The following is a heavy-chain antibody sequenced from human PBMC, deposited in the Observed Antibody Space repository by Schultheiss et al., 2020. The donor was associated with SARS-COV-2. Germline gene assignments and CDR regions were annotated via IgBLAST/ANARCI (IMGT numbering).Heavy chain of an antibody. D-gene: IGHD3-3*01. Sequence: GGSLRLSCAASGFTFSSYSMNWVRQAPGKGLEWVSYISSSGSTICYADSVKGRFTISRDNAKNSLYLQMNSLRAEDTAVYYCARDVITIFGVVVGYGMDVWGQGTTVTVSS. CDR1: GFTFSSYS. J-gene: IGHJ6*02. CDR2: ISSSGSTI. V-gene: IGHV3-48*04. CDR3: ARDVITIFGVVVGYGMDV.